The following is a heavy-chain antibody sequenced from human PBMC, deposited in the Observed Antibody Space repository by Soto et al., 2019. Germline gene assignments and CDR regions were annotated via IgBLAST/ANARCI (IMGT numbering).Heavy chain of an antibody. V-gene: IGHV4-59*01. Sequence: QVQLQESGPGLVKPSETLSLTCTVSGGSISSYYWSWIRQPPGKGLEWIGYIYYSGSTNYNPSLKSRVTISVDTSKNQFSLKLSSVTAADTAVYYCARVVIAAAGTHYYYGMDVWGQGTTVTVSS. CDR3: ARVVIAAAGTHYYYGMDV. J-gene: IGHJ6*02. CDR1: GGSISSYY. D-gene: IGHD6-13*01. CDR2: IYYSGST.